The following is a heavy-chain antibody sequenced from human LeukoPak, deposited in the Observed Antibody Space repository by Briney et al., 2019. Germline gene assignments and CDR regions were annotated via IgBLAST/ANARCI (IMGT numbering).Heavy chain of an antibody. D-gene: IGHD5-12*01. V-gene: IGHV1-2*02. Sequence: ASVKVSCKASGYSLTGYYTHWLRQAPGQGLEWMGWINPSSGDTNYAQKFQGRVTMTRDTSISTAYMELSRLTSDDTAVYYCAKNPYEYYFDYWGQGTLVTVSS. CDR2: INPSSGDT. J-gene: IGHJ4*02. CDR1: GYSLTGYY. CDR3: AKNPYEYYFDY.